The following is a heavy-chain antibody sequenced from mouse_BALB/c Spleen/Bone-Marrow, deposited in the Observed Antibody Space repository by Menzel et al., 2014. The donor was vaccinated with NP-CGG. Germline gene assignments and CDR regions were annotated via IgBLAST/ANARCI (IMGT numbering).Heavy chain of an antibody. D-gene: IGHD1-1*01. V-gene: IGHV5-6-2*01. J-gene: IGHJ2*01. CDR1: GFTFSSYY. CDR2: INSYGGST. Sequence: EVKLVESGGGLVKLGGSLKLSCAASGFTFSSYYMSWVRQTPEKRLELVAAINSYGGSTYYPDTVKGRFTIPRDNAKNTLYLQMSSLKSEDTALYYCAGSYYGSTFDYWGQSTTLTVSS. CDR3: AGSYYGSTFDY.